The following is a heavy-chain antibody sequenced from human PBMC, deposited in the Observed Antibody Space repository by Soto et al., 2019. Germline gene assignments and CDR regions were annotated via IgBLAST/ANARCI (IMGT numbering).Heavy chain of an antibody. D-gene: IGHD3-22*01. CDR2: ISYDGSNK. CDR1: GFTFSSYA. CDR3: STYYYDSSGYPREYYFDY. V-gene: IGHV3-30-3*01. J-gene: IGHJ4*02. Sequence: GGSLRLSCAASGFTFSSYAMHWVRQAPGKGLEWVAVISYDGSNKYYADSVKGRFTISRDNSKNTLYLQMNSLRAEDTAVYYCSTYYYDSSGYPREYYFDYWGQGTLVTVSS.